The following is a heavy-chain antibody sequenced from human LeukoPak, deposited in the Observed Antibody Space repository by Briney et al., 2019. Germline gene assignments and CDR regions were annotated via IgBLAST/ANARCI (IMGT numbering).Heavy chain of an antibody. CDR1: GFTFSSYG. D-gene: IGHD3-22*01. CDR2: ISYDGSNK. Sequence: PGGSLRLSCAASGFTFSSYGMHWVRQAPGKGLEWVAVISYDGSNKYYADSVKGRFTISRDNSKNTLYLQMNSLRAEDTAVYYCAKDPYYYDSSGYLDWGQGTLVTVSS. J-gene: IGHJ4*02. V-gene: IGHV3-30*18. CDR3: AKDPYYYDSSGYLD.